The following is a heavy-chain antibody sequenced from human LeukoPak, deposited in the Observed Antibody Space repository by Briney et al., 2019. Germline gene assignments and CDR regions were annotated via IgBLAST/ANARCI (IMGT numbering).Heavy chain of an antibody. CDR3: AKDKGIAVAGTPLDY. J-gene: IGHJ4*02. CDR1: GFTFDDYA. CDR2: ISWNSGSI. D-gene: IGHD6-19*01. Sequence: GGSLRLSCAASGFTFDDYAMHWVRQAPGKGLEWVSGISWNSGSIGYADSVKGRFTISRDNAKDSLYLQMNSLRAEDTALYYCAKDKGIAVAGTPLDYWGQGTLVTVSS. V-gene: IGHV3-9*01.